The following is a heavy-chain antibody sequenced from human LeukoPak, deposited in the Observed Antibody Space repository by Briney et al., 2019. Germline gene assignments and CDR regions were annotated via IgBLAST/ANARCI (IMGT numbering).Heavy chain of an antibody. CDR3: ARYPIHNDDILTGPFDY. Sequence: PGGSLRLSCAASGFTFDDYGMTWVRQAPGKGLEWVSGINWNGDSTGYADSVKGRFTISRSNAKNSLYLQMNRVRVEDTALYHCARYPIHNDDILTGPFDYWGQGTLVTVSS. V-gene: IGHV3-20*01. CDR1: GFTFDDYG. CDR2: INWNGDST. J-gene: IGHJ4*02. D-gene: IGHD3-9*01.